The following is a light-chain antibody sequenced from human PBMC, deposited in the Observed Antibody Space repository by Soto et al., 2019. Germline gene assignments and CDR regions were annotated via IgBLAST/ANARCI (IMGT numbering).Light chain of an antibody. Sequence: QSVLTQPPSVSGAPGQRVTISCTGSSSNIGAGYDVHWYQQLPGTAPKLLISGDTNRPSGVPDRFSGSKSGTSASLAITGIRAEDEADYYCQSFDSSLSGWLFGGGTKLTVL. J-gene: IGLJ3*02. CDR3: QSFDSSLSGWL. CDR2: GDT. V-gene: IGLV1-40*01. CDR1: SSNIGAGYD.